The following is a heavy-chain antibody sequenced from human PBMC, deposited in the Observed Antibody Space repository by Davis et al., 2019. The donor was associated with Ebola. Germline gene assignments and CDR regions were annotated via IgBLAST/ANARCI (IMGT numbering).Heavy chain of an antibody. V-gene: IGHV4-59*11. CDR3: ARDGSTWTQGKYDY. J-gene: IGHJ4*02. D-gene: IGHD3/OR15-3a*01. Sequence: PSETLSLTCTVSGGSISGHYWSWIRQSPGKGLEWIGYIYYSGNTSYNPSLKSRVIISVDTSKNQFSLKLSSVTAADTAVYYCARDGSTWTQGKYDYWGQGILVTVSS. CDR2: IYYSGNT. CDR1: GGSISGHY.